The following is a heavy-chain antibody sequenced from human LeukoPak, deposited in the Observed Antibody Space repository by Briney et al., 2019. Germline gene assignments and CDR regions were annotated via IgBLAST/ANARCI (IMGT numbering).Heavy chain of an antibody. CDR1: GFTVSNYY. V-gene: IGHV3-23*01. Sequence: GGSLRLSCAASGFTVSNYYMSWVRQAPGKGLEWVSTIDASGGSTYYADSVKGRFTISRDNSKNTLYLQMNSLRAEDTAVYYCAKGGRQENTDYWGQGTLVTVSS. CDR3: AKGGRQENTDY. J-gene: IGHJ4*02. D-gene: IGHD1/OR15-1a*01. CDR2: IDASGGST.